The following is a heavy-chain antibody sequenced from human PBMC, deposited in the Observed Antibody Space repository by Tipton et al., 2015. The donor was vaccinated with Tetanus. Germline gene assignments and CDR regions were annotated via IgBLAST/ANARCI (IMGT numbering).Heavy chain of an antibody. D-gene: IGHD6-19*01. CDR2: IYGGGVT. CDR1: GFAVSDKY. Sequence: QLVQSGGGLIRPGGSLTLSGAASGFAVSDKYINWVRQAPGKGLEWVSLIYGGGVTYYADSVKGRFTISRDNSKNMLYLQMDSLRGEDMAVYYCARDRDGGWSFDSWGHGTLVSVSS. CDR3: ARDRDGGWSFDS. V-gene: IGHV3-66*03. J-gene: IGHJ4*01.